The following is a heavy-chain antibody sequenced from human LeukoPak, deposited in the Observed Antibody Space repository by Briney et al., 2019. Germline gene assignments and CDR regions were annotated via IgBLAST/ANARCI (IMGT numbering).Heavy chain of an antibody. CDR2: ISYDGSNK. V-gene: IGHV3-30*18. CDR1: GFTFSSYG. CDR3: AKARSYQLPSTLDY. D-gene: IGHD2-2*01. J-gene: IGHJ4*02. Sequence: PGGSLRLSCAASGFTFSSYGMHWVRQAPGKGLEWVAVISYDGSNKYYADSVKGRFTISRDNSKNTLYLQMNSLRAEDTAVYYCAKARSYQLPSTLDYWGQGTLVTVSS.